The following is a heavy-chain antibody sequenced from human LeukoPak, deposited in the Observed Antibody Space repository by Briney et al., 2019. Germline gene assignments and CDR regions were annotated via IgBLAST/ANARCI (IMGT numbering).Heavy chain of an antibody. V-gene: IGHV5-51*01. CDR2: IYPGDSDT. CDR1: GYSFTSYW. CDR3: ARRGTYCSGGSCYSFYYFGY. D-gene: IGHD2-15*01. J-gene: IGHJ4*02. Sequence: GESLKISCKGSGYSFTSYWIGWVRQMPGKGLEWMGIIYPGDSDTRYSPSFQGQVTISADKSISTAYLQWSSLKASDTAMYYCARRGTYCSGGSCYSFYYFGYWGQGTLVTVSS.